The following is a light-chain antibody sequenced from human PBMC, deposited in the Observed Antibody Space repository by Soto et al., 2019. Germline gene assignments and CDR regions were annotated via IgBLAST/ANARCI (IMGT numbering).Light chain of an antibody. V-gene: IGKV3-20*01. CDR2: GAS. CDR1: QSVGRNY. J-gene: IGKJ4*01. Sequence: EIVLTQSPGTLSVSPGERATLSCRASQSVGRNYLAWYQQKPGQAPRLLIYGASSRATGIPDRFSGSASGTDFTLTISRLEPEDFAVYYCQQYAESPLTFRGGTKVETK. CDR3: QQYAESPLT.